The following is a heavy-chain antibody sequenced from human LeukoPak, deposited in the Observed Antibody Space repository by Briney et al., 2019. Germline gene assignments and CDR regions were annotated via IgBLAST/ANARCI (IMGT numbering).Heavy chain of an antibody. CDR1: GYTFTGHY. CDR2: INPNSGGT. CDR3: ARGGSSGWYCDY. Sequence: ASVKVSCKASGYTFTGHYMHWVRQAPGQGLEWMGWINPNSGGTNYAQKFQGRVTMTRDTSISTAYMELSRLRSDGTAVYYCARGGSSGWYCDYWGQGTLVTVSS. V-gene: IGHV1-2*02. J-gene: IGHJ4*02. D-gene: IGHD6-19*01.